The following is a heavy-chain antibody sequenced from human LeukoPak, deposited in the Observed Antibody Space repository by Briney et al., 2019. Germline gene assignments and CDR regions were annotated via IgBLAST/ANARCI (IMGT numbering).Heavy chain of an antibody. V-gene: IGHV4-34*01. CDR1: GGSFSGYY. Sequence: SETLSLTCAVYGGSFSGYYWSWIRQPPGKGLEWIGEINHSGSTNYNPSLKSRVTISVDTSKNQFSLKLSSVTAADTAVYYCARARRYDYVWGGYQLDYWGQGTLVTVSS. D-gene: IGHD3-16*02. CDR2: INHSGST. CDR3: ARARRYDYVWGGYQLDY. J-gene: IGHJ4*02.